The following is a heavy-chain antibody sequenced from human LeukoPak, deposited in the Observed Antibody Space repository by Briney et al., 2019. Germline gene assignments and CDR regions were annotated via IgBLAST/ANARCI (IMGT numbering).Heavy chain of an antibody. D-gene: IGHD6-6*01. CDR2: ISYDGSNK. J-gene: IGHJ4*02. Sequence: GGSLRLSCAASGFTFSSYAMHWVRQAPGKGLEWVAVISYDGSNKYYADSVKGRFTISRDNSKNTLYPQMNSLRAEDTAVYYCARGEIAARPIAEPSFDYWGQGTLVTVSS. CDR3: ARGEIAARPIAEPSFDY. V-gene: IGHV3-30*01. CDR1: GFTFSSYA.